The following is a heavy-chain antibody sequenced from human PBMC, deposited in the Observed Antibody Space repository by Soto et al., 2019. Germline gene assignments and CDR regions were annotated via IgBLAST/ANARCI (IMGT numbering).Heavy chain of an antibody. Sequence: QVQLMESGGGVVQPGRSLRLSCAASGFTFSSYAMHWVRQAPGKGLEWVAVISYDGSNKYYADSVKGRFTISRDNSKNTLYLQMNSLRAEDTAVYYCARDPDGFNYYYGMDVWGQGTTVTVSS. J-gene: IGHJ6*02. V-gene: IGHV3-30-3*01. CDR2: ISYDGSNK. CDR1: GFTFSSYA. CDR3: ARDPDGFNYYYGMDV. D-gene: IGHD2-2*03.